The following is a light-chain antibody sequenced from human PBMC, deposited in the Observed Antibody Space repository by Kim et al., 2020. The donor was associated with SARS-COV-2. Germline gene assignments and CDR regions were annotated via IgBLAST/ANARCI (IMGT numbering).Light chain of an antibody. CDR1: NIESKN. J-gene: IGLJ3*02. CDR2: RDT. CDR3: QVWDRSTL. V-gene: IGLV3-9*01. Sequence: SVTMGQTDRITCGGHNIESKNGHWYQQKPGQAHEMVIYRDTIRPSGIPERFSGSNSGNTATLTISRAQAGDEADYYCQVWDRSTLFGGGTQLTVL.